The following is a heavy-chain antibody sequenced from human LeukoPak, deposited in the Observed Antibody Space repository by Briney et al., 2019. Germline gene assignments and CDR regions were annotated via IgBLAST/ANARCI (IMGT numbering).Heavy chain of an antibody. V-gene: IGHV4-39*01. J-gene: IGHJ3*02. D-gene: IGHD3-16*01. CDR2: IYNSGTT. CDR1: GRSISSSDYY. CDR3: ARQGGGGRAFDI. Sequence: KSSETLSLTCTVSGRSISSSDYYWGWIRQPPGKGLEWIGIIYNSGTTYYSPSLKSRVTVSVDTSKNLFSLNLNSVTTAHADIYVCARQGGGGRAFDIWGQGTMVTVSS.